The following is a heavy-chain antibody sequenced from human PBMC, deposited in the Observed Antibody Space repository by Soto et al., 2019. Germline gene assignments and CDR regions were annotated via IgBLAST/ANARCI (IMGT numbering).Heavy chain of an antibody. Sequence: SETLSLTCDVSSVSITSSNWWTWVRQPPGKGLEWLGKISHSGTVNYNATLRSRVTISVDKPKNQLSLKLMSVTAADTAEYHCARVVRFCSSPSCRGRNWFDPWGQGTRVTVSS. V-gene: IGHV4-4*02. CDR3: ARVVRFCSSPSCRGRNWFDP. CDR1: SVSITSSNW. D-gene: IGHD2-2*01. J-gene: IGHJ5*02. CDR2: ISHSGTV.